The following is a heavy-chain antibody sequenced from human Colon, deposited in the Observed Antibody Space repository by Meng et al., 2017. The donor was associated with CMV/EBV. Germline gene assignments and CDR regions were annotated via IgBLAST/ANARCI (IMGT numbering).Heavy chain of an antibody. CDR2: INPKSVDT. Sequence: QVPLLLPGAAGTQPGASVKGPCKASGKPSTGYYIHWGRQAPGQGLEWIGWINPKSVDTKYAQKFQGRVIMTRDTSIDTAYMELSSLRSDDTAVYYCARGVVGGYNFGYPVAYYYDYWGQGTLVTVSS. J-gene: IGHJ4*02. V-gene: IGHV1-2*02. CDR3: ARGVVGGYNFGYPVAYYYDY. CDR1: GKPSTGYY. D-gene: IGHD5-18*01.